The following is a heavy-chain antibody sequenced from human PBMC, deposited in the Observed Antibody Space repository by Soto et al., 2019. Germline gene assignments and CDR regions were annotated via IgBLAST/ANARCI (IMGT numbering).Heavy chain of an antibody. V-gene: IGHV3-23*01. CDR3: AEAGRLRLGELSLYYFDY. J-gene: IGHJ4*02. D-gene: IGHD3-16*02. CDR1: GFTFSSYA. CDR2: ISGSGGST. Sequence: GGSLRLSCAASGFTFSSYAMSWVRQAPGKGLEWVSAISGSGGSTYYADSVKGRFTISRDNSKNTLYLQMNSLRAEDTAVYYCAEAGRLRLGELSLYYFDYWGQGTLVTVSS.